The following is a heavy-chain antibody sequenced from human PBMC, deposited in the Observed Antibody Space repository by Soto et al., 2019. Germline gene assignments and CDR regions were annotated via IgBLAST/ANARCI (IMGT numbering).Heavy chain of an antibody. D-gene: IGHD3-16*01. CDR2: INGDGTDT. CDR3: AREVGRGSGSYYLDY. J-gene: IGHJ4*02. Sequence: EVQLVESGGGLVQPGGSLRLSCAASGFTFSMYWMHWVRQAPGKGLLWVSRINGDGTDTTYADSVKGRFTISRDNAKNTVYLQRNGLRAEDTAVYYCAREVGRGSGSYYLDYWGQETLVNVSS. V-gene: IGHV3-74*03. CDR1: GFTFSMYW.